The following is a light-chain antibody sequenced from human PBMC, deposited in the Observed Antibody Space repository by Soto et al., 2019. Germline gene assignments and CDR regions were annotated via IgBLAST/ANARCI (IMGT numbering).Light chain of an antibody. CDR3: QQYFDYPYT. V-gene: IGKV1-5*01. Sequence: DIQMTQSPSTLSASGGDRVTSTCRASQSISGWLAWYQQKPGKAPDLLIYGASNLESGVPSRFSGSGSGTEFTLSISSLQPEDFSTYYCQQYFDYPYTFGQGSRLEIK. CDR1: QSISGW. CDR2: GAS. J-gene: IGKJ2*01.